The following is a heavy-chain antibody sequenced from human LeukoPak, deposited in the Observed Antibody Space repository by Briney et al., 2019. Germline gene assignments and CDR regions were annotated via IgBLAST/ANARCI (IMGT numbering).Heavy chain of an antibody. CDR3: ARGDSGYDYGFDN. CDR2: IIPIFGTT. D-gene: IGHD5-12*01. CDR1: GYTFTSYY. V-gene: IGHV1-69*05. Sequence: GASVTVSCKASGYTFTSYYMHWVRQAPGQGLEWVGGIIPIFGTTNYAQKFQGRGTITTDESTSTGYMELRSLRSDDPAVYYCARGDSGYDYGFDNWGQGTLVTVSS. J-gene: IGHJ4*02.